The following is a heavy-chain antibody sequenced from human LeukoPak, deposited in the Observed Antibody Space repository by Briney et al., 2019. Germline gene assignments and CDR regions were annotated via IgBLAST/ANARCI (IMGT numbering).Heavy chain of an antibody. Sequence: PGGSLRLSCAASGFTFSSYAMSWVRQAPGKGLEWVSAISGSGGSTYYADSVKGRFTVSRDNSKNTLYLQMNSLRAEDTAVYYCARRRIAASIIDYWGQGTLVTVSS. CDR3: ARRRIAASIIDY. V-gene: IGHV3-23*01. J-gene: IGHJ4*02. CDR1: GFTFSSYA. D-gene: IGHD6-6*01. CDR2: ISGSGGST.